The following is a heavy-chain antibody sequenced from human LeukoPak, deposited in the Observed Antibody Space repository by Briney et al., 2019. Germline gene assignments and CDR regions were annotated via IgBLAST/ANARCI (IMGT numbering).Heavy chain of an antibody. D-gene: IGHD3-10*01. J-gene: IGHJ6*02. Sequence: SVKVSCKASGGTFSSYAISWVRQAPGQGLEWMGGIIPIFGTPNYAQKFQGRVTITADESTSTAYMELSSLRSEDTAVYYCARGSGTITMVRGVFYGMDVWGQGTTVTVSS. CDR2: IIPIFGTP. V-gene: IGHV1-69*13. CDR3: ARGSGTITMVRGVFYGMDV. CDR1: GGTFSSYA.